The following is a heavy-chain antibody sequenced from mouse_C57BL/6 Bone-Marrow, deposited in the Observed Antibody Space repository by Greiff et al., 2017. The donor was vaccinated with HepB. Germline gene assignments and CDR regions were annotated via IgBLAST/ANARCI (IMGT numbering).Heavy chain of an antibody. CDR1: GFTFSSYG. Sequence: DVMLVESGGDLVKPGGSLKLSCAASGFTFSSYGMSWVRQTPDKRLEWVATISSGGSYTYYPDSVKGRFTISRDNAKNTMYLQMSSLKSEDTAMYYWARHIYYYGSSLDYWGQGTTLTVSS. CDR2: ISSGGSYT. J-gene: IGHJ2*01. CDR3: ARHIYYYGSSLDY. V-gene: IGHV5-6*02. D-gene: IGHD1-1*01.